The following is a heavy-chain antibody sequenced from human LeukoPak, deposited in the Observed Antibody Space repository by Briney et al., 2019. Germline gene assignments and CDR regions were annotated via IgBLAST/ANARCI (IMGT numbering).Heavy chain of an antibody. V-gene: IGHV3-48*03. CDR1: GFTFSSYE. J-gene: IGHJ4*02. CDR3: ARDLSRYYNDY. Sequence: GGSLRLSCAASGFTFSSYEMNWVRQAPGKGLEWVSYISIGGRTQYYADSVKGRFTVSRDNAKNSLYLQMNSLRAEDTAVYYCARDLSRYYNDYCGQGTLVTVSS. CDR2: ISIGGRTQ.